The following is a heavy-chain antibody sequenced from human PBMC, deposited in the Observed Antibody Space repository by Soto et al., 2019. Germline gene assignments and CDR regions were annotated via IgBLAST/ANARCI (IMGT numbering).Heavy chain of an antibody. Sequence: GGSLRLSCAASGFSISTYAMSWVRQAPGKGLEWVSIISVSGDATYYADSVKGRFTVSRDNSRNTHFLQMSSLRAEDTALYFCATSGWMLPMDLWGHGATVTVSS. D-gene: IGHD2-2*03. CDR2: ISVSGDAT. J-gene: IGHJ6*02. V-gene: IGHV3-23*01. CDR3: ATSGWMLPMDL. CDR1: GFSISTYA.